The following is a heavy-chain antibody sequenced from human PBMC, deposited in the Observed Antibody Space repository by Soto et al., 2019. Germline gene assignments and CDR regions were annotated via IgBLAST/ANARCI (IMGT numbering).Heavy chain of an antibody. CDR3: ARLRGNDYGDYLYYYSFTAV. V-gene: IGHV4-59*08. Sequence: KGLEWIGYIYYSGSTNYNPSLKSRVTISVDTSKNQFSLKLSSVTAADTAVYYCARLRGNDYGDYLYYYSFTAVLGNGTTVIVFS. J-gene: IGHJ6*03. CDR2: IYYSGST. D-gene: IGHD4-17*01.